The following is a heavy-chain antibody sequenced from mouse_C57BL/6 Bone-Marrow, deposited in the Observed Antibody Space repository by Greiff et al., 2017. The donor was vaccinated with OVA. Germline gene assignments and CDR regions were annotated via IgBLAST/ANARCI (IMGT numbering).Heavy chain of an antibody. CDR2: IDPENGDT. CDR1: GFNIKDDY. V-gene: IGHV14-4*01. CDR3: TLDGYYKKGAMDY. Sequence: EVKLQESGAELVRPGASVKLSCTASGFNIKDDYMHWVKQRPEQGLEWIGWIDPENGDTEYASKFQGKATITADTSSNTAYLQLSSLTSEDTAVYYCTLDGYYKKGAMDYWGQGTSVTVSS. D-gene: IGHD2-3*01. J-gene: IGHJ4*01.